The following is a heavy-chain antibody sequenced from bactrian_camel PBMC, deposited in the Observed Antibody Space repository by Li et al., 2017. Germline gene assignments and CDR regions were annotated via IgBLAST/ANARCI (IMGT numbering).Heavy chain of an antibody. CDR2: IYTGDGSA. CDR1: GFTFSTYY. V-gene: IGHV3-2*01. J-gene: IGHJ6*01. CDR3: ATGPYTWWTASFGY. Sequence: QVQLVESGGGLVQPGGSLRLSCAASGFTFSTYYMSWVRQAPGKGLEWVSSIYTGDGSAHSADSVKGRFTISRDNTKNMLYLQMNSLKTEDTAVYYCATGPYTWWTASFGYWGQGTQVTVS. D-gene: IGHD7*01.